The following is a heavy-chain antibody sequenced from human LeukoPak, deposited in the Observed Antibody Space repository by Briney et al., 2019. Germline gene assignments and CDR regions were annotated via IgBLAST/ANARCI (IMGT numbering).Heavy chain of an antibody. V-gene: IGHV3-33*01. CDR2: IWYDGSNK. D-gene: IGHD6-13*01. CDR1: GFTFSSYG. Sequence: PERSLRLSCAASGFTFSSYGMHWVRQAPGKGLEWVAVIWYDGSNKYYADSVKGRFTISRDNSKNTLYLQMNSLRAEDTAVYYCARDRGSSSWYYFDYWGQGTLVTVSS. CDR3: ARDRGSSSWYYFDY. J-gene: IGHJ4*02.